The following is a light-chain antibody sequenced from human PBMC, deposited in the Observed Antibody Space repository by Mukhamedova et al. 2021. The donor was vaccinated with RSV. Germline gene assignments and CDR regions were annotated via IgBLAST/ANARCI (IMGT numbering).Light chain of an antibody. CDR2: TAS. CDR3: QQSYNEPFT. J-gene: IGKJ4*01. Sequence: WYQRRVHGKAPKLLIYTASSLYTGVPSRFSGGGSGTDFTLTISSLQPEDFATYHCQQSYNEPFTFGGGPRWRSN. V-gene: IGKV1-39*01.